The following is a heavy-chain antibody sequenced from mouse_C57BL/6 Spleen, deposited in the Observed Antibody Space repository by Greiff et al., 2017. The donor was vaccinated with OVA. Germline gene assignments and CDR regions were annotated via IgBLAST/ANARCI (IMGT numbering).Heavy chain of an antibody. CDR1: GYTFTDYY. CDR2: INPNNGGT. D-gene: IGHD1-1*01. CDR3: ARFYYGSSYYFDD. J-gene: IGHJ2*01. V-gene: IGHV1-26*01. Sequence: EVQLQQPGPELVKPGASVKISCKASGYTFTDYYMNWVKQSHGQSLEWIGEINPNNGGTSYNQKFKGKATLTVDKSSSTAYMELRSLTSEDSAVYYCARFYYGSSYYFDDWGQGTTLTVSS.